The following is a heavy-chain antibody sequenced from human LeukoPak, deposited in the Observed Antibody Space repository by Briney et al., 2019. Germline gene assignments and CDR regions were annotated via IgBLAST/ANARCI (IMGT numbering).Heavy chain of an antibody. CDR1: GFTFGDYA. V-gene: IGHV3-49*04. D-gene: IGHD3-22*01. CDR3: QTYYYDSSGYYYIDQ. Sequence: PGGSLRLSCTPSGFTFGDYAMSWVRQAPGKGVEWVGFIRSNAYGGTTEYAASVKGRFTISRYDSKSIAYLQMNILKTEDTAVYYCQTYYYDSSGYYYIDQWGQGTLVTVSS. J-gene: IGHJ4*02. CDR2: IRSNAYGGTT.